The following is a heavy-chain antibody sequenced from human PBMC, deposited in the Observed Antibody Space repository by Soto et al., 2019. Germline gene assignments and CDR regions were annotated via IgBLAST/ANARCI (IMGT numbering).Heavy chain of an antibody. CDR2: IYYSGST. Sequence: SETLSLTCTVSGGSISSSSYYWGWIRQPPGKGLEWIGSIYYSGSTYYNPSLKSRVTISVDTSKNQFSLKLSSVTASDTAVYYCASHTKTISIAAAENFDYWGQG. J-gene: IGHJ4*02. V-gene: IGHV4-39*01. CDR3: ASHTKTISIAAAENFDY. CDR1: GGSISSSSYY. D-gene: IGHD6-13*01.